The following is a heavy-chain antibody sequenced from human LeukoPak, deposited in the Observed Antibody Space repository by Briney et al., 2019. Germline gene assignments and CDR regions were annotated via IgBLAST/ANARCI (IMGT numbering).Heavy chain of an antibody. J-gene: IGHJ3*01. CDR1: GFTFSNAW. D-gene: IGHD1-26*01. V-gene: IGHV3-15*04. CDR2: IESKTDGGTT. CDR3: ATDRIVGASAFDV. Sequence: GGSLRLSCAASGFTFSNAWMSWVRQAPGKGLEWVGRIESKTDGGTTDYAAPVKGRFTISRDDSASTLYLHLNSLKTEDTAVYYCATDRIVGASAFDVWGQGTMVTVSS.